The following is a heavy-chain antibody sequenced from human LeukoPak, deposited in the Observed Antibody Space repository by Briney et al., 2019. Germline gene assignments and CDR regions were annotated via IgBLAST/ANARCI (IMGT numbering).Heavy chain of an antibody. CDR1: GYTFTSYY. J-gene: IGHJ4*02. V-gene: IGHV1-46*01. Sequence: ASVKVSCKASGYTFTSYYMHWVRQAPGQGFEWMGIINPSGGSTSYAQKFQGRVTMTRDTSTSTVYMELSSLRSEDTAVYYCARDGVGGIAVAGGYFDYWGQGTLVTVSS. CDR2: INPSGGST. D-gene: IGHD6-19*01. CDR3: ARDGVGGIAVAGGYFDY.